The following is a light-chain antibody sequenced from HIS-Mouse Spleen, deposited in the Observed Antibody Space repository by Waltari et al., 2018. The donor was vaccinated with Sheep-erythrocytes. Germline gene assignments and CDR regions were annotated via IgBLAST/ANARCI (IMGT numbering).Light chain of an antibody. CDR2: DAS. V-gene: IGKV3-11*01. J-gene: IGKJ5*01. CDR1: QSVSSY. Sequence: EIVLTQSPATLSLSPGARATLSCRASQSVSSYLAWYQQKPGQAPRLLIYDASNRATRIPARFSGSGSGTDFTLTISSLEPEDFAVYYCQQRSNWPPITFGQGTRLEIK. CDR3: QQRSNWPPIT.